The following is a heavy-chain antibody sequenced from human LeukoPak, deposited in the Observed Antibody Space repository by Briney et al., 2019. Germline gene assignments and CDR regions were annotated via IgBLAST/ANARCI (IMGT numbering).Heavy chain of an antibody. Sequence: ASVKVSCKASGYTFTRYHMHWVRQATGQGVEWREWRNPNSGNTGYAQKFQGRVTITRNTSISTAYMELSSLRSEDTAVYYCARGTGYCSGGSCYGGVFDYRGQGTLVTVSS. J-gene: IGHJ4*02. D-gene: IGHD2-15*01. CDR1: GYTFTRYH. CDR2: RNPNSGNT. CDR3: ARGTGYCSGGSCYGGVFDY. V-gene: IGHV1-8*03.